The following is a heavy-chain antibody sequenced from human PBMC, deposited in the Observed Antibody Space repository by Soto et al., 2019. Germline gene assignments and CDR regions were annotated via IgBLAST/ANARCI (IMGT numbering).Heavy chain of an antibody. CDR2: IIPIFGTA. CDR3: ARDGAVPGGSWEWSYDFDY. V-gene: IGHV1-69*01. D-gene: IGHD3-3*01. CDR1: GGTFSRYA. Sequence: QVQLVQSGAEVKKPGSSVKVSCKASGGTFSRYAISWVRQAPGQGLEWMGGIIPIFGTANYAQKFQGRVTITADEAKSTAYMELGSLRSEDTAGYYCARDGAVPGGSWEWSYDFDYWGQGTLVTVAS. J-gene: IGHJ4*02.